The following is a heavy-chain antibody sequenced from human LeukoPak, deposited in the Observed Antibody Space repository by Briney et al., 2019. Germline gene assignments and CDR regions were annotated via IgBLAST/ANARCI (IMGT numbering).Heavy chain of an antibody. CDR1: GYTFTSYY. CDR3: ARGPPDCSSTSCYAFDAFDI. J-gene: IGHJ3*02. D-gene: IGHD2-2*01. Sequence: ASVKVSCKASGYTFTSYYMHWVRQAPGQGLEWMGIINPSGGSTSYAQKFQGRVTMTRDTSTSTVYMELSSLRSEDTAVYYCARGPPDCSSTSCYAFDAFDIWGQGTMVTVSS. CDR2: INPSGGST. V-gene: IGHV1-46*01.